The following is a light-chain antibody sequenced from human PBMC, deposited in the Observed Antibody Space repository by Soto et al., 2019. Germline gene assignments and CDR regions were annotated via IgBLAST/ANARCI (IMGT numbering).Light chain of an antibody. CDR3: QQYNDYPWT. V-gene: IGKV1-5*03. Sequence: DIQMTQSPSTLSASVGDRVIITCRASQSISSWLAWYQQKPGKAPKLLIYKASSLESGVTSRFSGSGSGTEFTLTISSLQPDDFATYYCQQYNDYPWTFGQGTKVEIK. J-gene: IGKJ1*01. CDR2: KAS. CDR1: QSISSW.